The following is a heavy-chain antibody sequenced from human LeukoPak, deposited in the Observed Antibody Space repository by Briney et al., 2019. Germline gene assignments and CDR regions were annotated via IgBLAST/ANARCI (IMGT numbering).Heavy chain of an antibody. CDR3: ASIAAAGTGAHRDFDY. CDR1: GGTFSSYA. Sequence: SVKVSCKASGGTFSSYAISWVRQAPGQGLEWMGGMIPIFGTANNAQKFQGRVTITADESTSTAYMELSSLRSEDTAVYYCASIAAAGTGAHRDFDYWGQGTLVTVSS. J-gene: IGHJ4*02. CDR2: MIPIFGTA. V-gene: IGHV1-69*13. D-gene: IGHD6-13*01.